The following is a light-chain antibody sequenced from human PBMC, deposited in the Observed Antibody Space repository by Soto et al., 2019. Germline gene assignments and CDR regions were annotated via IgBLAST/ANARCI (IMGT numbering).Light chain of an antibody. V-gene: IGLV1-40*01. CDR3: QSYATGLSVLYV. CDR1: SSNIGAGYD. CDR2: GNN. J-gene: IGLJ1*01. Sequence: QSVLTQPPSVSGAPGQRVTISCTGSSSNIGAGYDVHWYQQLPGTAPKLLIYGNNIRPSGVPDRFSGSKSGTSASLAVTGLQAEDEADYYCQSYATGLSVLYVFGTGTKLTVL.